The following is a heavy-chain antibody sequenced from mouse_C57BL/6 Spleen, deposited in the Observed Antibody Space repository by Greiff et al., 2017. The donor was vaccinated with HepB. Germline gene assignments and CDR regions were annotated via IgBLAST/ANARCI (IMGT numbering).Heavy chain of an antibody. CDR3: ARSSSYGYFDV. Sequence: EVQRVESGGGLVKPGGSLKLSCAASGFTFSSYAMSWVRQTPEKRLEWVATISDGGSYTYYPDTVKGRFTISRDNAKNNLYLQMSHLKSEDTAMYYCARSSSYGYFDVWGTGTTVTVSS. J-gene: IGHJ1*03. CDR1: GFTFSSYA. CDR2: ISDGGSYT. V-gene: IGHV5-4*01. D-gene: IGHD1-1*01.